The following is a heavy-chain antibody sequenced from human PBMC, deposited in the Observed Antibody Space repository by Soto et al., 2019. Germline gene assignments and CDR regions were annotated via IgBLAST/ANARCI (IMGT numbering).Heavy chain of an antibody. J-gene: IGHJ4*02. CDR3: ARDNNDFWSIYPLAFDS. Sequence: PSETLSLTCSVSGGSLSKYYWSWIRQPAGKGLEWIGRISTSGHVVSKVSLRSRLTMSVDMSNNHFSLKLTSVTAAETAVYYCARDNNDFWSIYPLAFDSWGQGAMVTVSS. CDR1: GGSLSKYY. V-gene: IGHV4-4*07. D-gene: IGHD3-3*01. CDR2: ISTSGHV.